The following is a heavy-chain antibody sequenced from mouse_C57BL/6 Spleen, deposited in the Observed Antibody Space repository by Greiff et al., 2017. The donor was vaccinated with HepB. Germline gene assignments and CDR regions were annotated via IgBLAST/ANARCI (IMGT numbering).Heavy chain of an antibody. CDR3: ARSALMDY. J-gene: IGHJ4*01. V-gene: IGHV1-69*01. CDR2: IAPSDSYT. CDR1: GYTFTSYW. Sequence: VQLQQPGAELVMPGASVKLSCKASGYTFTSYWMHWVKQRPGQGLEWIGEIAPSDSYTNYNQKFKGKSTLTVDKSSSTAYMQLSSLTSEDSAVYYCARSALMDYWGQGTSVTVSS.